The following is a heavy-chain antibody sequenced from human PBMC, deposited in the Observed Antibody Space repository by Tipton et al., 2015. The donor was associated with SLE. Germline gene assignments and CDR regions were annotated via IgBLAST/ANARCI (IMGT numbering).Heavy chain of an antibody. CDR1: GGSISRYY. Sequence: TLSLTCTVSGGSISRYYWSWIRQPPGKGLEWIGYIYYSGSTNYNPSLKSRVTISVDTSKNQFSLKLSSVTAADTAVYYCARGGTAMAYWYFDLWGRGTLVTVSA. J-gene: IGHJ2*01. CDR3: ARGGTAMAYWYFDL. V-gene: IGHV4-59*08. CDR2: IYYSGST. D-gene: IGHD5-18*01.